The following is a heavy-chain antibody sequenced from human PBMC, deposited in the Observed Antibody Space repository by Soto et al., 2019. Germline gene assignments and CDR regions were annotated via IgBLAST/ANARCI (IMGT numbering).Heavy chain of an antibody. CDR2: IDSRGKT. CDR1: GGSINCYY. D-gene: IGHD7-27*01. J-gene: IGHJ3*02. Sequence: SETLSLTCTVSGGSINCYYWNWIRQSAGKGLEWIGRIDSRGKTNYTPSLKSRVTMSIDTSKNQFSLSLRFVTAADSAVYFCAKDESGAADIWGQGTMVTVSS. V-gene: IGHV4-4*07. CDR3: AKDESGAADI.